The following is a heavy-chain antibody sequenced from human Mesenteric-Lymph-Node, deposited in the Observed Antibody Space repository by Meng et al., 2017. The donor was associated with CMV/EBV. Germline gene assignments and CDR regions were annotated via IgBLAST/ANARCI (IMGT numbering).Heavy chain of an antibody. CDR1: GFRFSDYY. CDR2: ISGSGDTI. J-gene: IGHJ4*02. CDR3: ARIGTGYSSSWSFDY. D-gene: IGHD6-13*01. Sequence: GESLKISCAASGFRFSDYYMTWIRQAPGKGLEWVSYISGSGDTIFYTDSSDRSKSYADSVRGRFTISRDNARNSLHLQMSSLRVEDTAVYYCARIGTGYSSSWSFDYWGQGTLVTVSS. V-gene: IGHV3-11*04.